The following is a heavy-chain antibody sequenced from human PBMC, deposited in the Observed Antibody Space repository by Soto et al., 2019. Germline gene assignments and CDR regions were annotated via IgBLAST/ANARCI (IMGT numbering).Heavy chain of an antibody. V-gene: IGHV1-18*01. CDR2: ISAYNGNT. J-gene: IGHJ4*02. Sequence: QVQLVQSGAEVKKPGASVKVSCTASGYTFTSYGISWVRQAPRQGLEWMGWISAYNGNTNYAQNLQGRVTMTTVTSTSTAYMELRSRRSADTAGDYGARDPGLRSDYWGQGPLVTVSS. D-gene: IGHD3-9*01. CDR3: ARDPGLRSDY. CDR1: GYTFTSYG.